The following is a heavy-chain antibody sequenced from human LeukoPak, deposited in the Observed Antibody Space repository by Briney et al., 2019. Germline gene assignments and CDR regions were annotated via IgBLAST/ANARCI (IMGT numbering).Heavy chain of an antibody. Sequence: SGTLSLTCTVSGDTINSLDLWSWVRQPPGKGLEWIGEVYLSGTTHSNPSVKSRVTISIDKSKNQFFLNLSSVTAADTAVYYCAGLVGRYSSGLYYYYFDYWGQGTLVTVSS. V-gene: IGHV4-4*02. CDR3: AGLVGRYSSGLYYYYFDY. CDR2: VYLSGTT. CDR1: GDTINSLDL. D-gene: IGHD3-22*01. J-gene: IGHJ4*02.